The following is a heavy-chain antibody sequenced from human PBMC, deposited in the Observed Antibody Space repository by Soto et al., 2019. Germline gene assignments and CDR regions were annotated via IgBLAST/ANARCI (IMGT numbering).Heavy chain of an antibody. CDR3: ARDLSDYYDSSGYFGYYGMDV. D-gene: IGHD3-22*01. J-gene: IGHJ6*04. V-gene: IGHV3-74*01. Sequence: GGSLRLSCAASGFTFSSYWMHWVRQAPGKGLVWVSRINSDGSSTSYADSVKGRFTISRDNAKNTLYLQMNSLRAEDTAVYYCARDLSDYYDSSGYFGYYGMDVWGKGTTVTVSS. CDR2: INSDGSST. CDR1: GFTFSSYW.